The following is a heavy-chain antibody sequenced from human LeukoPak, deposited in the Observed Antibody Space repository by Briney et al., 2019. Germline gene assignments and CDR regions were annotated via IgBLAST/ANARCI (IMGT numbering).Heavy chain of an antibody. V-gene: IGHV3-30-3*01. J-gene: IGHJ4*02. D-gene: IGHD1-14*01. Sequence: GGSLRLSCAASGFSFRNHAMHWVRQAPGKGLEWVAVISYDGSNKYYVDSVKGRLTISRENSENTLYLQMNSLRAEDTAVYYCAREEYNRMFFDYWGQGTLVTVSS. CDR2: ISYDGSNK. CDR3: AREEYNRMFFDY. CDR1: GFSFRNHA.